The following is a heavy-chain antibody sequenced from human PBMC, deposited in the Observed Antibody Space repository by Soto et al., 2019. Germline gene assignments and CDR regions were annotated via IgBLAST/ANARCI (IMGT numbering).Heavy chain of an antibody. J-gene: IGHJ4*02. CDR3: ARDHRYYSDSSGS. D-gene: IGHD3-22*01. CDR1: GFTFSSYA. V-gene: IGHV3-23*01. CDR2: ISGSGAST. Sequence: GGSLRLSCAASGFTFSSYAMSWVRQAPGKGLEWVSAISGSGASTYYAGSVKGRFTISRDNSKNTLYLQMNSLRAEDTAVYYCARDHRYYSDSSGSGGQGTLVTVSS.